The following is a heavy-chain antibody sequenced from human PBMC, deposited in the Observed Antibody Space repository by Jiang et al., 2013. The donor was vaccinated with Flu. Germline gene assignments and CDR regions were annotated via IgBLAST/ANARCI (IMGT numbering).Heavy chain of an antibody. J-gene: IGHJ5*02. CDR3: ARVSMVRGVIIIRWFDP. CDR2: INHSGST. D-gene: IGHD3-10*01. Sequence: GSGLVKPSETLSLTCAVYGGSFSGYYWSWIRQPPGKGLEWIGEINHSGSTNYNPSLKSRVTISVDTSKNQFSLKLSSVTAADTAVYYCARVSMVRGVIIIRWFDPWGQGTLVTVSS. V-gene: IGHV4-34*01. CDR1: GGSFSGYY.